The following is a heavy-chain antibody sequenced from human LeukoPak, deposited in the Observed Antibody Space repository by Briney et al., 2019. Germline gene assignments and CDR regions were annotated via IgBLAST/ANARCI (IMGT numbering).Heavy chain of an antibody. V-gene: IGHV1-8*01. Sequence: GASVKVSCKASGYTFTSYDINWVRQATGQGLEWMGWMNPNSGNTGYAQKFQGRVTITRNTSISTAYMELSSLRSEDTAVYYCARDLVDTAMVYVRIAAAGTLDYWGQGTLVTVSS. CDR3: ARDLVDTAMVYVRIAAAGTLDY. J-gene: IGHJ4*02. CDR1: GYTFTSYD. CDR2: MNPNSGNT. D-gene: IGHD6-13*01.